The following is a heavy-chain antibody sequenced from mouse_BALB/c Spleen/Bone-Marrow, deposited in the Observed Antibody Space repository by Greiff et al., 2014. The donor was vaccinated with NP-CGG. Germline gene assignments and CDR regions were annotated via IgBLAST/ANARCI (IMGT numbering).Heavy chain of an antibody. J-gene: IGHJ1*01. V-gene: IGHV4-1*02. D-gene: IGHD1-1*01. CDR2: INPDSNTI. Sequence: EVQLQQSGGGLVQPGGSLKLSCAASGFDFSRYWMSWVRQVPGKGLEWIGEINPDSNTINYTPSLKDKFIISRDIAKNTLYLQMSKVRSEDTALYYCARLNYYGNLFVWGAGTTVTVSS. CDR1: GFDFSRYW. CDR3: ARLNYYGNLFV.